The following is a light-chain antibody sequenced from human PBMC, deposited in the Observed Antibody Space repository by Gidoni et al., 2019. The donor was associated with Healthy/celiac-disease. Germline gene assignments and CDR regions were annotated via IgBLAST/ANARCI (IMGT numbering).Light chain of an antibody. CDR3: QQYGSSIT. CDR1: QSVSSSY. V-gene: IGKV3-20*01. CDR2: GAS. Sequence: EIVLTQSPGTLSLSPGERATLSCRASQSVSSSYLAWYQQKPGQAPRLLNYGASSRATGIPDRFSGSGSGTDFTLTISRLEPEDFAVYYCQQYGSSITFGQGTRLEIK. J-gene: IGKJ5*01.